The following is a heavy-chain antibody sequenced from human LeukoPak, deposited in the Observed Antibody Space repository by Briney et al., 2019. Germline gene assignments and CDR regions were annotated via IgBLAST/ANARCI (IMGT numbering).Heavy chain of an antibody. J-gene: IGHJ6*03. CDR3: AIRYGSGEKYYYYYMDV. CDR1: GYTFTSSD. D-gene: IGHD3-10*01. Sequence: ASVKVSCKASGYTFTSSDINWVRQATGQGLEWMGWRNPNSGNTGYAQKFQGRVTMTRNTSISTAYMELSSLRSEDTAVYYCAIRYGSGEKYYYYYMDVWGKGTTVTVSS. V-gene: IGHV1-8*01. CDR2: RNPNSGNT.